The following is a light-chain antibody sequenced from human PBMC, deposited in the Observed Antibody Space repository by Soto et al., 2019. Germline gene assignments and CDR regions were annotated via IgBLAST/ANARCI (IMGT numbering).Light chain of an antibody. V-gene: IGLV4-60*03. CDR3: ETWDSNTRV. J-gene: IGLJ1*01. Sequence: VGTSLPPGSCSLGSSVQATCTLNRGQSSYIIAWHQQQPGKAPRYLMKLEGSGSYNKGSGVPDRFSGSSSGADRYLTISNLQSEDEADYYCETWDSNTRVFGTGTKVTVL. CDR2: LEGSGSY. CDR1: RGQSSYI.